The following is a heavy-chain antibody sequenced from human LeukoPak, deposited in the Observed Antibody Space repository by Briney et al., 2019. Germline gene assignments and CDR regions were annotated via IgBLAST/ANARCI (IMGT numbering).Heavy chain of an antibody. V-gene: IGHV1-69*04. D-gene: IGHD3-16*01. CDR3: ARDTAGPAGIYDFDY. J-gene: IGHJ4*02. CDR2: IIPIFGIA. CDR1: VGTFSSYA. Sequence: SVKVSCKASVGTFSSYAISWVRQAPGQGLEWMGRIIPIFGIANNAQKFQGRVTITAEKSTSTAYMELSSLRSEDTAVYYCARDTAGPAGIYDFDYWGQGTLVTVSS.